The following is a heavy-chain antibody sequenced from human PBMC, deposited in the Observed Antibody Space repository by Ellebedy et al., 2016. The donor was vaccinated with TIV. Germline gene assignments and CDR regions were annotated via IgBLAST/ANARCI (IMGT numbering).Heavy chain of an antibody. J-gene: IGHJ3*01. V-gene: IGHV4-34*01. CDR1: GGSSSDYF. CDR2: INDSGTA. Sequence: GSLRLSXAVYGGSSSDYFWSWIRQSPGRGLEWIGEINDSGTARYSPSFKSRVTISGDTAKKQVSLHLTSVTAADTAVYYCARFRPHCYSDSCYTNAFEYWGPGTEVTV. D-gene: IGHD2-2*02. CDR3: ARFRPHCYSDSCYTNAFEY.